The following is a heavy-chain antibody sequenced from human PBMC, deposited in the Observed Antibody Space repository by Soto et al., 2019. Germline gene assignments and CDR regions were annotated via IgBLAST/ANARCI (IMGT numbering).Heavy chain of an antibody. D-gene: IGHD3-16*01. V-gene: IGHV6-1*01. CDR2: TYYRSKWNN. CDR1: GDRVSSNSAA. CDR3: AREEGGPGHYYYYGMDV. J-gene: IGHJ6*02. Sequence: SQTLSLTCAISGDRVSSNSAAWNWIRQSPTRDHEWLGRTYYRSKWNNDYAVSVKSRITINLDTSKNQIILQLNSVTPEDTALYYCAREEGGPGHYYYYGMDVWGQGTTVTVSS.